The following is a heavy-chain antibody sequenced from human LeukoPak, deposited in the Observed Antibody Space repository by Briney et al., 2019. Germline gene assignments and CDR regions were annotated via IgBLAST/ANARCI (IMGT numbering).Heavy chain of an antibody. D-gene: IGHD3-22*01. CDR1: GGSISSYY. V-gene: IGHV4-59*01. CDR3: ASLTTAEAFDI. Sequence: SETLSLTCTVSGGSISSYYWSWIRQPPGKGLEWIGYIYDSGSTNYNPSLKSRVTISVDTSKNQFSLKLSSVTAADTAVYYCASLTTAEAFDIWGQGTMVTVSS. CDR2: IYDSGST. J-gene: IGHJ3*02.